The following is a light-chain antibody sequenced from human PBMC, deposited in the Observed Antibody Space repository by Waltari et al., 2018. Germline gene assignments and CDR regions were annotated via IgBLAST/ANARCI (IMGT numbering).Light chain of an antibody. CDR3: HSRDASGVGGS. CDR2: DEN. J-gene: IGLJ2*01. CDR1: SLRSYY. Sequence: SSELTQDPAVSVAMGQTVRITCQGSSLRSYYASWYQQRPGQAPILVMYDENNRPSGVPDRFSGSSSDNTASLTITGAQAEDEASYYCHSRDASGVGGSFGGGTKLTVL. V-gene: IGLV3-19*01.